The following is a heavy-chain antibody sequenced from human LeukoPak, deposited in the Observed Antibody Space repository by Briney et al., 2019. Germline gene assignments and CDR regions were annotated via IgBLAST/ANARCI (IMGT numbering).Heavy chain of an antibody. J-gene: IGHJ4*02. D-gene: IGHD1-26*01. CDR1: GGSFSGNY. Sequence: SGTLSLTCVVYGGSFSGNYWSWIRQPPGKGLEWIGEINHSGSTNYNPSLKSRVTISVDTSKNQFSLSLSSVTAADTAVYYCARGYNWGSYYTYWGQGTLVTVSS. V-gene: IGHV4-34*01. CDR2: INHSGST. CDR3: ARGYNWGSYYTY.